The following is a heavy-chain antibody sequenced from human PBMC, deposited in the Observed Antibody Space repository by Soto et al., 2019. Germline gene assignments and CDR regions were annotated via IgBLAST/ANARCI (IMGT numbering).Heavy chain of an antibody. CDR3: AKERADYYYDYGMDV. V-gene: IGHV3-23*01. CDR1: RITFGSYA. Sequence: EVQLLESGGGLVQPGGSLRLSCAASRITFGSYAMTWVRQAPGKGLEWVSTISGSGGNTYYADSVKGRFTISRDNSKNTLYLQMNSLRAEDTAIYYCAKERADYYYDYGMDVCGQGTTVTVSS. J-gene: IGHJ6*02. CDR2: ISGSGGNT.